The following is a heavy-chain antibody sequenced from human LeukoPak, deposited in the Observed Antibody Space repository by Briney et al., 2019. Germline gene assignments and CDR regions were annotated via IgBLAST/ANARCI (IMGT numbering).Heavy chain of an antibody. CDR2: ISNNSTYI. D-gene: IGHD3-9*01. J-gene: IGHJ4*02. Sequence: GGSLRLSCAASAFTFSNYNMNWVRQAPGKGLEWVSSISNNSTYIYYADSMKGRFTISRDNAKNSLYLQMNSLRAEDTAVYYCARDGGLTDYYNDYWGQGTLVTVSS. CDR3: ARDGGLTDYYNDY. CDR1: AFTFSNYN. V-gene: IGHV3-21*01.